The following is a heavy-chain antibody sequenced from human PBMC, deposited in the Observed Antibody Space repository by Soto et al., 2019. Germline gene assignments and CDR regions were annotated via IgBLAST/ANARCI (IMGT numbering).Heavy chain of an antibody. D-gene: IGHD3-22*01. V-gene: IGHV4-39*01. CDR1: GGSISSSSYY. CDR2: IYYSGST. J-gene: IGHJ6*02. Sequence: PSETLSLTCTVSGGSISSSSYYWGWIRQPPGKGLEWIGSIYYSGSTYYNPSLKSRVTISVDTSKNQFSLKLSSVTAADTAVYYCARVPLGYDSSGYFRPRYGMDVWGQGTTVTVSS. CDR3: ARVPLGYDSSGYFRPRYGMDV.